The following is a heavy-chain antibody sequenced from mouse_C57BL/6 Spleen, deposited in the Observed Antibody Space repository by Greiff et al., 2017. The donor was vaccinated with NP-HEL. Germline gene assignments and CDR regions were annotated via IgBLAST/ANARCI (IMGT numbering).Heavy chain of an antibody. CDR3: ARDQGDYGSRTHWYFDV. V-gene: IGHV5-16*01. Sequence: EVKVVESEGGLVQPGSSMKLSCTASGFTFSDYYMAWVRQVPEKGLEWVANINYDGSSTYYLDSLKSRFIISRDNAKNILYLQMSSLKSEDTATYYCARDQGDYGSRTHWYFDVWGTGTTVTVSS. CDR2: INYDGSST. D-gene: IGHD1-1*01. CDR1: GFTFSDYY. J-gene: IGHJ1*03.